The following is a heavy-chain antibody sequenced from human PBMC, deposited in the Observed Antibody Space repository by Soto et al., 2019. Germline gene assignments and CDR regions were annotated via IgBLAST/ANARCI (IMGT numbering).Heavy chain of an antibody. CDR3: ARAHARAFTLFY. V-gene: IGHV3-74*01. D-gene: IGHD2-15*01. Sequence: EVQLVESGGGLVQPGGSLRLSCAASGFTFSSYWMHWVRQAPGKGLVWVSRINRDGSSTSYADSVKGRFTISRDNAKNTLYLQMNSLRAEDTAVYYCARAHARAFTLFYWGQGTLVTVSS. CDR1: GFTFSSYW. J-gene: IGHJ4*02. CDR2: INRDGSST.